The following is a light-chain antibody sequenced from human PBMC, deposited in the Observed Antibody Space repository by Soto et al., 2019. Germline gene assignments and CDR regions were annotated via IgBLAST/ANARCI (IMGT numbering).Light chain of an antibody. V-gene: IGLV2-8*01. CDR3: SSYAGRNNFV. CDR1: SSDVGGYNY. Sequence: QSALTEPPSASGSPGQSVTVSCAATSSDVGGYNYVSWYQQHPGKAPKLMIYEVSERPSGVPDRFSGYKSSNTASLTVSGLQAEDEADYYCSSYAGRNNFVFGPGTKVTVL. J-gene: IGLJ1*01. CDR2: EVS.